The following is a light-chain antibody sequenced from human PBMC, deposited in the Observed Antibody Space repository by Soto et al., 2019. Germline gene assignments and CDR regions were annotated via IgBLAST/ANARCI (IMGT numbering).Light chain of an antibody. V-gene: IGKV1-12*01. CDR1: QDFSTY. J-gene: IGKJ4*01. CDR3: QQTNSFPLT. Sequence: DIQMTQSPSSVSASVGDIVTITCRASQDFSTYLAWYQQRPGKAPNLLIYAASTLQSGVPSRFSGSGSGTDFSLTISSLQPEDSATYYCQQTNSFPLTFGGGTKVEIK. CDR2: AAS.